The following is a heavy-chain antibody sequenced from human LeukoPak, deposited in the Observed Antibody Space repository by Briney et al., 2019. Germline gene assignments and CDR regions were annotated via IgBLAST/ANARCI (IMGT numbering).Heavy chain of an antibody. V-gene: IGHV4-59*01. Sequence: SETLSLTCTVSGGSISSYYWSWIRQPPGKGLECIGHIYYTGSTYYKSSLESRVTISVDMAKNQISLKLSSVTAADTAVYYCARYEEFSTGYSASSPRHYFDHWGQGTLVTVSS. D-gene: IGHD3/OR15-3a*01. CDR1: GGSISSYY. CDR2: IYYTGST. J-gene: IGHJ4*02. CDR3: ARYEEFSTGYSASSPRHYFDH.